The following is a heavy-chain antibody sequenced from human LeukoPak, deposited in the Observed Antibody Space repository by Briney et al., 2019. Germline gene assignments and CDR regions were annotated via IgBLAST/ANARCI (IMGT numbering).Heavy chain of an antibody. V-gene: IGHV3-9*01. D-gene: IGHD3-22*01. CDR3: AKSPKDSGYYEPIDY. CDR2: ISWNSGSI. Sequence: PGGSLRLSCAASGSTFDDYATHWVRQAPGKGLEWVSGISWNSGSIDYADSVKGRFTISRDNAKNSLYLQMNSLRAEDTALYYCAKSPKDSGYYEPIDYWGQGTLVTVSS. CDR1: GSTFDDYA. J-gene: IGHJ4*02.